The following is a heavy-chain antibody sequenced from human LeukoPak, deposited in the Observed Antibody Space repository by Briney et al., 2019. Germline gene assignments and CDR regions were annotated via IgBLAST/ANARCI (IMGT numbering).Heavy chain of an antibody. D-gene: IGHD2-8*01. Sequence: SETLSLTCTVSGGSISSYYWSWIRQPPGKGLEWIGYIYYSGSTNYNPSLKSRVTISVDTSKNQFSLKLSSVTAADTAVYYCARDRLLRRDWGAFDIWGQGTMVTVSS. J-gene: IGHJ3*02. CDR1: GGSISSYY. V-gene: IGHV4-59*01. CDR2: IYYSGST. CDR3: ARDRLLRRDWGAFDI.